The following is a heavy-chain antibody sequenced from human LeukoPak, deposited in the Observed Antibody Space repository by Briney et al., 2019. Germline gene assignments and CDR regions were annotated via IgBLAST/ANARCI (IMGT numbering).Heavy chain of an antibody. CDR3: ARVHRGYSYGRLDY. CDR2: ISSSDNTI. CDR1: GFTFSFYS. D-gene: IGHD5-18*01. J-gene: IGHJ4*02. V-gene: IGHV3-48*02. Sequence: GGSLRLSCAASGFTFSFYSMNWVRQAPGKGLEWVSYISSSDNTIHYADSVKGRFTISRDNAKNSLYLEMNSLRDEDTAVYYCARVHRGYSYGRLDYWGQGTLVTDSS.